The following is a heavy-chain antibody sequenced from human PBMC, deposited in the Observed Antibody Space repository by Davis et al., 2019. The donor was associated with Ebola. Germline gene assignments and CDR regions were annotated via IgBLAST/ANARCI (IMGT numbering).Heavy chain of an antibody. D-gene: IGHD6-6*01. CDR1: GGTFSSYA. Sequence: SVKVSCKASGGTFSSYAISWVRQAPGQGLEWMGGIIPIFGTANYAQKFQGRVTITADKSTSTAYMELRSLRSDDTAVYYCARDRVYIGQLESMDVWGQGTTVTVSS. CDR3: ARDRVYIGQLESMDV. J-gene: IGHJ6*02. CDR2: IIPIFGTA. V-gene: IGHV1-69*06.